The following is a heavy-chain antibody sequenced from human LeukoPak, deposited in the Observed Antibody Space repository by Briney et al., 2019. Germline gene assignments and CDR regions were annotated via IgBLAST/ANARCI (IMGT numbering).Heavy chain of an antibody. D-gene: IGHD2-8*01. CDR3: ARGPGLDIVLENWDY. J-gene: IGHJ4*02. CDR2: ITPYNGNT. V-gene: IGHV1-18*01. Sequence: ASVKVSCKASGYTFTTYYMSWVRQAPGQGLEWMGWITPYNGNTNYAQNLQGRVTMTTDIFTNTAYMELRSLRSDDTAVYYCARGPGLDIVLENWDYWGQGTLVTVSS. CDR1: GYTFTTYY.